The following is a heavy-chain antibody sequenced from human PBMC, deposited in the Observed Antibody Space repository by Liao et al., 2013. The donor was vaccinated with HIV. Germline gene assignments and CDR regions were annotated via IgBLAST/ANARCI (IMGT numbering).Heavy chain of an antibody. D-gene: IGHD1-26*01. CDR1: GGSISSGSYY. CDR2: IYTSGST. Sequence: QVQLQESGPGLVKPSQTLSLTCTVSGGSISSGSYYWSWIRQPAGKGLEWIGRIYTSGSTNYNPSLKSRVTISVDTSKNQFSLKLSSVTAADTAVYFCAGTWGGSFHVDFWGQGTLVTGLL. CDR3: AGTWGGSFHVDF. V-gene: IGHV4-61*02. J-gene: IGHJ4*02.